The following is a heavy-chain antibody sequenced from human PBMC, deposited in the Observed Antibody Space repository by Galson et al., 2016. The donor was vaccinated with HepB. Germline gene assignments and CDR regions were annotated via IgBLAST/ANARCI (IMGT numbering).Heavy chain of an antibody. CDR1: GFTFSNYA. J-gene: IGHJ4*02. D-gene: IGHD3-3*01. CDR2: ISASGGRT. CDR3: AKHYDFWSDHNPFDY. V-gene: IGHV3-23*01. Sequence: LRLSCAASGFTFSNYAMTWVRQPPGKGLEWVSGISASGGRTYYTDSVKGQFTISRDNSKNTLYLQMNSLRAEDTAEYYCAKHYDFWSDHNPFDYWGQGTLVTVSS.